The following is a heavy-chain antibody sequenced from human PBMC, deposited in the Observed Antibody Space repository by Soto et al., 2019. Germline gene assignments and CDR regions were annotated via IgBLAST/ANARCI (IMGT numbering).Heavy chain of an antibody. V-gene: IGHV4-59*01. J-gene: IGHJ3*02. CDR3: ARDGYYYDSSGYSDDAFDI. Sequence: SSPLARTCTVSGGSISSSYWIWIRQPPVKGLEWIGYIYYRGSTNYNPSLKSRVTISVDTSKNQFSLKLSSVTAADTAVYYCARDGYYYDSSGYSDDAFDIWGQGTMVTVSS. CDR2: IYYRGST. CDR1: GGSISSSY. D-gene: IGHD3-22*01.